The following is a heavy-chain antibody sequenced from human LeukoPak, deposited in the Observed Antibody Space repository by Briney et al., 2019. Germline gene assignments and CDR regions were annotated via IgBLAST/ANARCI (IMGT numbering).Heavy chain of an antibody. CDR2: INPSGGST. Sequence: ASVKVSCKVSGYTFTSYYMHWVRQAPGQGLEWMGIINPSGGSTSYAQKFQGRVTMTRDMSTSTVYMELSGLRSEDAAVYYCVTRTNPWDYWGQGTLVTVSS. D-gene: IGHD1-7*01. J-gene: IGHJ4*02. CDR3: VTRTNPWDY. V-gene: IGHV1-46*01. CDR1: GYTFTSYY.